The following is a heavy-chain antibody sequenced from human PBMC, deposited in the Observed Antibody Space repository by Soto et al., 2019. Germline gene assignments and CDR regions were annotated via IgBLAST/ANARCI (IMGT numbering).Heavy chain of an antibody. D-gene: IGHD2-21*02. Sequence: PGGSLRLSCAASGFTFSSFAMSWVRQAPGKGLEWVSAISGRRGITFYGDSVKGRFTISRDNSKNTLYLQMNSLRAEDTAVYYCAKGGRNIVVVTAMGDAFDIWGQGTMVTVSS. J-gene: IGHJ3*02. CDR1: GFTFSSFA. CDR2: ISGRRGIT. CDR3: AKGGRNIVVVTAMGDAFDI. V-gene: IGHV3-23*01.